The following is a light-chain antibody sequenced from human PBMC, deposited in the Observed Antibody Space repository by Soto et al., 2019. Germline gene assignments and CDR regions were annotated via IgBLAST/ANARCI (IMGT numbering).Light chain of an antibody. CDR3: QQYGSSAMYT. CDR2: GAS. J-gene: IGKJ2*01. CDR1: QSVSSSY. Sequence: PGERATLSCRASQSVSSSYLAWYQQKPGQAPRLLIYGASSRATGIPDRFSGSGSGTDFTLTISRLEPEDFAVYYCQQYGSSAMYTFGQGTKLEIK. V-gene: IGKV3-20*01.